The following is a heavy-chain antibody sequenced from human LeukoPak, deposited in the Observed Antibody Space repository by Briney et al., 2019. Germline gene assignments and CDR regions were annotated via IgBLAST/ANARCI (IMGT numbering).Heavy chain of an antibody. J-gene: IGHJ6*03. Sequence: QAGGSLRLSCAVSGFTFANYAMTWVRQAPGKGLGSVSSISTDGTTYYAHSVKGRFTLSRDNSKHPLYLQMSSLRADDTAVYYCAKLGHGGYYSYMDVWGKGTTVTVSS. CDR2: ISTDGTT. CDR1: GFTFANYA. D-gene: IGHD3-16*01. V-gene: IGHV3-23*01. CDR3: AKLGHGGYYSYMDV.